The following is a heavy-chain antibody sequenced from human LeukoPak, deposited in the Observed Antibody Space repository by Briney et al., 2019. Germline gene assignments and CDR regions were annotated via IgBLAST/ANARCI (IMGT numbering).Heavy chain of an antibody. D-gene: IGHD6-13*01. V-gene: IGHV3-30-3*01. J-gene: IGHJ4*02. CDR1: GFTFSNFA. CDR2: ISYDGNNK. CDR3: ARDEPGIAAAGMDY. Sequence: PGGSLRLSCAASGFTFSNFAMHWVRQAPGKGLEWVAFISYDGNNKYYADSVKGRFTISRDSSKNTLYLQVNSLRAEDTTVYYCARDEPGIAAAGMDYWGQGTLVTVSS.